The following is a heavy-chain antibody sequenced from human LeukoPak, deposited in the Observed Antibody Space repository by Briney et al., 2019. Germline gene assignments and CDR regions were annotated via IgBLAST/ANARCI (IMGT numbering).Heavy chain of an antibody. CDR1: GFTFDDYA. V-gene: IGHV3-9*03. CDR2: ISWNSGSI. J-gene: IGHJ4*02. Sequence: GGSLRLSCAASGFTFDDYAMHWVRQAPGKGLEWVSGISWNSGSIGYADSVKGRFTISRDNAKNSLYPQMNSLRAEDMALYYCAKDSLRYYDSSGSTYYFDYWGQGTLVTVSS. CDR3: AKDSLRYYDSSGSTYYFDY. D-gene: IGHD3-22*01.